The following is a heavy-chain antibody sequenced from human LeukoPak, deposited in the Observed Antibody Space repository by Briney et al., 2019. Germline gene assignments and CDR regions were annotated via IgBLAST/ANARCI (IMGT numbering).Heavy chain of an antibody. CDR3: ARGRIQLWRYGAVQDY. J-gene: IGHJ4*02. V-gene: IGHV4-59*01. D-gene: IGHD5-18*01. CDR1: GGSISSYY. Sequence: SETLSLTCTVSGGSISSYYWSWIRQPPGKGLEWIGYIYYSGSTNYNPSLKSRVTISVDTSKNQFSLKLSSVTAADTAVYYCARGRIQLWRYGAVQDYWGQGTLVTVSS. CDR2: IYYSGST.